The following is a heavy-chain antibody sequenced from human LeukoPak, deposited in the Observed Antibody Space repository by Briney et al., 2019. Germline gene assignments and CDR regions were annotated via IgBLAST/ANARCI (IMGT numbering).Heavy chain of an antibody. J-gene: IGHJ6*03. CDR1: GFTFSSYW. D-gene: IGHD3-10*01. Sequence: GGSLRLSCAASGFTFSSYWMSWVRQAPGKGLEWVANIKQDGSEKYYVDSVKGGFTISRDNAKNSLYLQMNSLRAEDTAVYYCARVSSKATVRGLITKKNYYYYYMDVWGKGTTVTISS. CDR2: IKQDGSEK. V-gene: IGHV3-7*01. CDR3: ARVSSKATVRGLITKKNYYYYYMDV.